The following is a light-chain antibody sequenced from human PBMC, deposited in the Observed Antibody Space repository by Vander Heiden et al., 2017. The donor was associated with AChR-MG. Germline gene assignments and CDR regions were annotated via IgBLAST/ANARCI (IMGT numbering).Light chain of an antibody. V-gene: IGKV1-39*01. CDR3: QQTYSTPRT. J-gene: IGKJ1*01. CDR2: GTS. Sequence: DIQMTQTPSSLSASVGDRVTITCRASENISKYLNWYQQKPGKAPNLLIYGTSTLQSGVPSRFSGSGSGTDFTLTISSLQPEDFATYYCQQTYSTPRTFGQGTKVEIK. CDR1: ENISKY.